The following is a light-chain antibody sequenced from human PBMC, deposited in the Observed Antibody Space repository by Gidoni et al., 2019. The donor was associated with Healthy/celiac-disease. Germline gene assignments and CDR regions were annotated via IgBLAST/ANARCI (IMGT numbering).Light chain of an antibody. Sequence: DIVMTQSPDSLAVSLGERATINCKSSQSVLYSSNNKNYLAWYQQKPGQPPKLLIYWASTRESGVPDRFSGSGSGTDFTLTISSLQAEDVAVYYCQHRDTFGPGTKVDIK. J-gene: IGKJ3*01. CDR1: QSVLYSSNNKNY. V-gene: IGKV4-1*01. CDR3: QHRDT. CDR2: WAS.